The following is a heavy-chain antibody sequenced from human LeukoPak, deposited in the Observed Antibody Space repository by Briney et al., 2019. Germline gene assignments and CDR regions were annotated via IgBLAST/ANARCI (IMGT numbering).Heavy chain of an antibody. V-gene: IGHV4-61*02. Sequence: SETLSLTCTVSGASISSGDYYWSWIRQPAGKGLEWIRRISSSGSTNYNPSLKSRVTISVDTSKNQFSLKLSSATAADTAVYFCARGPYSYDSSGAFDIWGQGTMVTVS. CDR2: ISSSGST. CDR1: GASISSGDYY. J-gene: IGHJ3*02. D-gene: IGHD3-22*01. CDR3: ARGPYSYDSSGAFDI.